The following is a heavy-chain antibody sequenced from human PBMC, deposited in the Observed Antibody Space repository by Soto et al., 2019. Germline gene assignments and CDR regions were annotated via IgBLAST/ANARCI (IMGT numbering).Heavy chain of an antibody. CDR3: ARGYSSSWEDAFDI. V-gene: IGHV3-7*05. D-gene: IGHD6-13*01. Sequence: GGSLRLSCAASGFTFSSYWMSWVRQAPGKGLEWVANIKQDGSEKYYVDSVKGRFTISRDNAKNSLYLQMNSLRAEDTAVYYCARGYSSSWEDAFDIWGQGTMVTVSS. J-gene: IGHJ3*02. CDR2: IKQDGSEK. CDR1: GFTFSSYW.